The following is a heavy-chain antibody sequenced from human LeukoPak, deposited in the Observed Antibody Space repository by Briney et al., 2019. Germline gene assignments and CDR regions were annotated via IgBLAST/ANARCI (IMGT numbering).Heavy chain of an antibody. J-gene: IGHJ4*02. Sequence: SETLSLTCTVSGGSISSYYWSWIRQPPGKGLEWIGYIYYSGSTNYNPSLKSRVTISVDTSKNQFSLKLSSVTAADTAVYYCARGGEYPSRYSNTWSTFDYWGQGTLDTVSS. CDR2: IYYSGST. V-gene: IGHV4-59*01. D-gene: IGHD6-13*01. CDR1: GGSISSYY. CDR3: ARGGEYPSRYSNTWSTFDY.